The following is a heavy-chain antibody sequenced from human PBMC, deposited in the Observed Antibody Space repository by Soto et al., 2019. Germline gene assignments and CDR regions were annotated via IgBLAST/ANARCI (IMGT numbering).Heavy chain of an antibody. J-gene: IGHJ4*02. CDR1: GYTFTSYG. CDR2: ISAYNGNT. CDR3: ASASPPVDY. V-gene: IGHV1-18*01. Sequence: QVQLVQSGAEVKKPGASVKVSCKASGYTFTSYGVSWVRQAPGQGLEWMGWISAYNGNTKYAQKLQGTGTLTTDTATTTAYLAPRSLRSVATAVYSVASASPPVDYWGQGTLVTVSS.